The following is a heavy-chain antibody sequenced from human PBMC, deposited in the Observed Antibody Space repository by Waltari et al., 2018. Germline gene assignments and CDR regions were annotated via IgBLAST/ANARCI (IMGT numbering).Heavy chain of an antibody. J-gene: IGHJ5*02. CDR3: ASSITIFGVVPNGWFDP. Sequence: QVQLVQSGAEVKKPGASVKVSCKASGYTFTGYYMHWVRQAPGQGLEWMGWINPNSGGTNYAQKFQGRVTMTRDTSISTAYMELSRLRSDDTAVYYCASSITIFGVVPNGWFDPWGQGTLVTVSS. CDR2: INPNSGGT. V-gene: IGHV1-2*02. CDR1: GYTFTGYY. D-gene: IGHD3-3*01.